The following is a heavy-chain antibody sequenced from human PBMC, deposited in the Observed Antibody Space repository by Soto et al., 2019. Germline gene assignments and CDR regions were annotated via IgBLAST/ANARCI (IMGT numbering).Heavy chain of an antibody. V-gene: IGHV1-69*12. CDR1: GGTFDNYA. D-gene: IGHD3-22*01. CDR3: ARTYHYDSGSKTYFYYGMDV. J-gene: IGHJ6*02. CDR2: IIPMLDSA. Sequence: QVQLVQSGAEVKKPGSSVKVSCKASGGTFDNYAITWVRQAPGQGLEWMAGIIPMLDSANYAEKFQDRVTTTADESTSTAYMEVSSLRSEDTAVYYCARTYHYDSGSKTYFYYGMDVWGQGTTVTGSS.